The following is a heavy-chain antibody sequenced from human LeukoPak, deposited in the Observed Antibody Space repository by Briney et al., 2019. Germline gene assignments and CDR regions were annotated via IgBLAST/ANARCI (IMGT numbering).Heavy chain of an antibody. CDR3: ARSVVPAAHFDY. D-gene: IGHD2-2*01. J-gene: IGHJ4*02. CDR2: IYTSGST. CDR1: GGSISSGSYY. Sequence: SETLSLTCTVSGGSISSGSYYWSWIRQPAGKGLEWIGRIYTSGSTNYNPSLKSRVTISVDTSKNQFSLKLSSVTAADTAVYYCARSVVPAAHFDYWGQGTLVTVSS. V-gene: IGHV4-61*02.